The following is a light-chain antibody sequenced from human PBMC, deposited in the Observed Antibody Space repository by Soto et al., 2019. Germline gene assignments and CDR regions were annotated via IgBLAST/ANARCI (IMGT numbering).Light chain of an antibody. CDR1: QSVGSN. V-gene: IGKV3D-15*01. CDR2: GAS. J-gene: IGKJ4*01. Sequence: EIVLTQSPGTLSLSPGERATLSCRASQSVGSNYLAWYQQKPGQAPRILIHGASTRATGIAARFSGSGSGTEFTLTISGLQSEDFATYYCQQYNNWPVTFGGGTKVDIK. CDR3: QQYNNWPVT.